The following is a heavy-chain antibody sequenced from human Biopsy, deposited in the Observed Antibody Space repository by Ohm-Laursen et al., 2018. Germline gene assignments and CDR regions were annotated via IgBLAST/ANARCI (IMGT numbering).Heavy chain of an antibody. CDR2: IYGGGSPV. CDR1: GFDFSDYS. D-gene: IGHD1-26*01. CDR3: ARLNSGTYDASDL. V-gene: IGHV3-48*04. J-gene: IGHJ3*01. Sequence: SLRLSCAASGFDFSDYSMSWVRQAPGKGMEWISYIYGGGSPVSYADSAKGRFTISRDNAQNSLYLHMNSLRAEDTAVYYCARLNSGTYDASDLWGQGTMVSVSS.